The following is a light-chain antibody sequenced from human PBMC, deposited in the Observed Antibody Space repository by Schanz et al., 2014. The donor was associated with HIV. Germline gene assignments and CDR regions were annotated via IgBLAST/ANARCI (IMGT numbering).Light chain of an antibody. Sequence: DIQMTQSPSRLSASVGDSVTITCRASEGIGTWLAWYQQKPGKTPELLIYEASTLESGVPLRFSGSGSGTEFALTISSLQPDDFATYYCQKYNSAPLTFGPGTKVDIK. CDR1: EGIGTW. CDR3: QKYNSAPLT. J-gene: IGKJ3*01. V-gene: IGKV1-5*03. CDR2: EAS.